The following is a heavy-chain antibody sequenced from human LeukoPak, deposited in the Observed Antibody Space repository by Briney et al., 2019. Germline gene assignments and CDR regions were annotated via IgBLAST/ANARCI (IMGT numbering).Heavy chain of an antibody. D-gene: IGHD3-16*01. Sequence: EASVKVSCKASGYTLTGYYMHWVRQAPGQGLEWMGWINPNSGGTNYAQKFQGRVTMTRDTSISTAYMELSRLRSDDTAVYYCARENYDYVWGTDWGQGTLVTVSS. CDR1: GYTLTGYY. J-gene: IGHJ4*02. CDR2: INPNSGGT. CDR3: ARENYDYVWGTD. V-gene: IGHV1-2*02.